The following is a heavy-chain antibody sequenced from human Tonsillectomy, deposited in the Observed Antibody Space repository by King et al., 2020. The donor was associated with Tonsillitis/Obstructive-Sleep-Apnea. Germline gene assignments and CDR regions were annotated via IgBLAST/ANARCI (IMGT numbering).Heavy chain of an antibody. CDR3: ASIGPNDY. CDR1: GGSFSGYY. Sequence: VQLQQWGAGLLKPSETLSLPCAVYGGSFSGYYWSWIRQPPGKGLEWIGEINHSGSTNYNPSLKSRVTISVDTSKNQFSLKLSSVTAADTAVYYCASIGPNDYWGQGTLVTVSS. J-gene: IGHJ4*02. V-gene: IGHV4-34*01. CDR2: INHSGST.